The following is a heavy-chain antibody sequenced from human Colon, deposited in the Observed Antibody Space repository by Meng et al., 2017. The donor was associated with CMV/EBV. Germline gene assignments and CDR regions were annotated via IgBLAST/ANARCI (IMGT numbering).Heavy chain of an antibody. CDR1: GFDFSTYN. J-gene: IGHJ4*02. CDR3: ARSLYNWNEQDDY. Sequence: GESLKISCEASGFDFSTYNMNWVRQAPGKGLEWVSFISSSGSIKYYADSVKGRFTISRDNAKNSLYLQMNSLRAEDTAVYYCARSLYNWNEQDDYWGQGTLVTVSS. V-gene: IGHV3-48*04. D-gene: IGHD1-1*01. CDR2: ISSSGSIK.